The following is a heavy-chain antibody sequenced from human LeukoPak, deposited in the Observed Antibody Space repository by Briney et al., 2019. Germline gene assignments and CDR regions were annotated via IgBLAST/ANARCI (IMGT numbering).Heavy chain of an antibody. D-gene: IGHD3-22*01. CDR1: GYTFTGYY. CDR3: ARGILYYYDSSGYYGVDY. CDR2: INPNSGGT. J-gene: IGHJ4*02. V-gene: IGHV1-2*06. Sequence: GASVKVSCKASGYTFTGYYMRWVRQAPGQGLEWMGRINPNSGGTNYAQKFQGRVTMTRDTSISTAYMELSRLRSDDTAVYYCARGILYYYDSSGYYGVDYWGQGTLVTVSS.